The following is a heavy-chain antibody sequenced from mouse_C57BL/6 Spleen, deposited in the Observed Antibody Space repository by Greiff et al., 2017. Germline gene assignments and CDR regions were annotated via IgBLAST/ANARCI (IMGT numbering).Heavy chain of an antibody. Sequence: EVQVVESGGGLVKPGGSLKLSCAASGFTFSSYTMSWVRQTPDKRLEWVATISGGGGNTYYPDSVKGRFTISRDNAKNTLYLQMSSLRSEDTALYYCAGEGYYDYDLYAMDYWGQGTSVTVSS. CDR1: GFTFSSYT. D-gene: IGHD2-4*01. J-gene: IGHJ4*01. V-gene: IGHV5-9*01. CDR2: ISGGGGNT. CDR3: AGEGYYDYDLYAMDY.